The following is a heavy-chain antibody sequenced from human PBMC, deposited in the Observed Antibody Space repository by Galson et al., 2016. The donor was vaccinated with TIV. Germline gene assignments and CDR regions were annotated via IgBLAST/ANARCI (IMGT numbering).Heavy chain of an antibody. V-gene: IGHV1-8*01. D-gene: IGHD4-17*01. Sequence: QSGAEVKKPGASVKVSCKASGYTFLSFDINWVRQAPGQGLEWMGWVNPNSGNTGYAQKFRGRVTMTRNTSVRTAYMELSSLRSEDTAVYYCARSGDYGDYWGQGTLVTVSS. J-gene: IGHJ4*02. CDR2: VNPNSGNT. CDR3: ARSGDYGDY. CDR1: GYTFLSFD.